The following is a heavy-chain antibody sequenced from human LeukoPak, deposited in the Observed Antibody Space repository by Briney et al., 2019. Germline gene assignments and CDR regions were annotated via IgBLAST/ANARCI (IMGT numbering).Heavy chain of an antibody. Sequence: PSETLSLTCTVSGGSISSYYWSWIRQPPGKGLEWIGYIYYSGSTNYNPSLKSRVTISVDTSKNQFSLKLSSVTAADTAVYYCARTIVGATPKDEIWFDPWGQGTLVTVSS. CDR3: ARTIVGATPKDEIWFDP. CDR2: IYYSGST. V-gene: IGHV4-59*01. CDR1: GGSISSYY. D-gene: IGHD1-26*01. J-gene: IGHJ5*02.